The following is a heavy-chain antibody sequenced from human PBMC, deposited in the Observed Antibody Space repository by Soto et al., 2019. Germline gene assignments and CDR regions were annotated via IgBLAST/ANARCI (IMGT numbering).Heavy chain of an antibody. J-gene: IGHJ4*02. CDR1: GYTFTSYG. CDR2: ISAYNGNT. CDR3: ARDEGRYYYGSGSYQAY. Sequence: ASVKVSCKASGYTFTSYGISWVRQAPGQGLEWMGWISAYNGNTNYAQKLQGRVTMTTDTSTSTAYMELRSLRSDDTAVDHCARDEGRYYYGSGSYQAYWGQGTLFTVYS. V-gene: IGHV1-18*01. D-gene: IGHD3-10*01.